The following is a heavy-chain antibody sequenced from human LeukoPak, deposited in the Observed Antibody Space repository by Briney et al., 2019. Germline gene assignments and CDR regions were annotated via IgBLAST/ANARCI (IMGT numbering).Heavy chain of an antibody. CDR2: IVVGSGNT. J-gene: IGHJ4*02. CDR1: GFTFTSSA. CDR3: AVARSARYCSSTSCPSPHFDY. V-gene: IGHV1-58*02. D-gene: IGHD2-2*01. Sequence: SVKVSCKASGFTFTSSAMQWVRQARGQRLEWIGWIVVGSGNTNYAQKFQERVTITRDMSTSTAYMELSSLRSEDTAVYYCAVARSARYCSSTSCPSPHFDYWGQGTLVTVSS.